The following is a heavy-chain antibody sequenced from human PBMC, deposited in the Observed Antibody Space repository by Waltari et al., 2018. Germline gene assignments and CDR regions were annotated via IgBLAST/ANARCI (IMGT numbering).Heavy chain of an antibody. CDR2: IKSKTDGGTT. D-gene: IGHD6-6*01. J-gene: IGHJ6*02. CDR1: GFTFSNAW. CDR3: TTSYSSSSRYYYYGMDV. Sequence: EVQLVESGGGLVKPGGSLRLSCAASGFTFSNAWMSLVRQASGKGGEWDGRIKSKTDGGTTDYAAPVKGRFTISRDDSKNTLYLQMNSLKTEDTAVYYCTTSYSSSSRYYYYGMDVWGQGTTVTVSS. V-gene: IGHV3-15*01.